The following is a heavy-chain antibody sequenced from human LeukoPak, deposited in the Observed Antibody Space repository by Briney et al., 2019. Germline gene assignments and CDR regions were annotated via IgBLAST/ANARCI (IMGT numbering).Heavy chain of an antibody. Sequence: GGSLRLSCAASGFTFSSYWMSWVRQAPGKGLEWVANIKQDGSEKYYVDSVKGRFTISRDNAKNSLYLQMNSLRAEDTAVYYCARDRCSSTSCYTPDAFGIWGQGTMVTVSS. CDR3: ARDRCSSTSCYTPDAFGI. CDR1: GFTFSSYW. V-gene: IGHV3-7*01. CDR2: IKQDGSEK. J-gene: IGHJ3*02. D-gene: IGHD2-2*02.